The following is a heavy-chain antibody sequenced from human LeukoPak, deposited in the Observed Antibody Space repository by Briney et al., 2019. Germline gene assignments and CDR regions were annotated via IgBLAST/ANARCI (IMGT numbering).Heavy chain of an antibody. CDR2: MSYSGST. Sequence: SETLSLTCTVSGGSISSSSYFWGWIRQPPGKGLEWVGSMSYSGSTYYNPSLKSRVTISVDTSKNQFSLKLSSVTAADTAVYYCARAGYYYDSSGYPNLDYWGQGTLVTVSS. D-gene: IGHD3-22*01. CDR3: ARAGYYYDSSGYPNLDY. CDR1: GGSISSSSYF. J-gene: IGHJ4*02. V-gene: IGHV4-39*01.